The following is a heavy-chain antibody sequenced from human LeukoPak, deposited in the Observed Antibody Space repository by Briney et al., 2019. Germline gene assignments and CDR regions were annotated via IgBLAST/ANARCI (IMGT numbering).Heavy chain of an antibody. CDR3: ARAPGWRGFYFDY. V-gene: IGHV3-30*03. J-gene: IGHJ4*02. D-gene: IGHD6-19*01. CDR1: GFTFSSYG. Sequence: GGSLRLSCAASGFTFSSYGMHWVRQAPGKGLEWVAVISYDGSNKYYADSVKGRFTISRDNSKNTLYLQMNSLRAEDTAVYYCARAPGWRGFYFDYWGQGTLVTVSS. CDR2: ISYDGSNK.